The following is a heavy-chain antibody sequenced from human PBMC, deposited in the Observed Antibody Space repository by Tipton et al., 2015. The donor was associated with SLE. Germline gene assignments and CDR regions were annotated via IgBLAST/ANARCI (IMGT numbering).Heavy chain of an antibody. V-gene: IGHV4-34*01. CDR3: ARRKSSSWANSYDYCMGV. D-gene: IGHD6-13*01. Sequence: TLSLTCAVSGGSFRGYSWSWIRQPPGQGLAWLGGINHSGSTNYNPSLKSRVTISVDTSKNQFSLKLRSVTAADTAVSYCARRKSSSWANSYDYCMGVGGQGTTGTLSS. CDR1: GGSFRGYS. CDR2: INHSGST. J-gene: IGHJ6*02.